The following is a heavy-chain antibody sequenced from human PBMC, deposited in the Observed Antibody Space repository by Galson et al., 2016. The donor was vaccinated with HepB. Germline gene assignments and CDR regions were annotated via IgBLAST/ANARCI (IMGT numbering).Heavy chain of an antibody. CDR1: GFTFASDA. J-gene: IGHJ5*02. Sequence: SLRLSCAASGFTFASDAMHWVRQAPGKGLEWVAVIWFDGSNKYYADSVKGRFTISRDNSNNTLFLQMNSLRAEDTAVYYCAGDPTGGIRFGELAYTWFDPWGQGTLVTVSS. V-gene: IGHV3-33*01. CDR3: AGDPTGGIRFGELAYTWFDP. CDR2: IWFDGSNK. D-gene: IGHD3-10*01.